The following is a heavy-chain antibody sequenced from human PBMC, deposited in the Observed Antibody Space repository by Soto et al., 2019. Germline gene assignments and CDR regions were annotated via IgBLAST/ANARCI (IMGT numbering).Heavy chain of an antibody. CDR2: IDKCGGDK. D-gene: IGHD2-2*01. CDR1: GFTFTNFL. J-gene: IGHJ4*02. CDR3: AKDTYSRSWYF. V-gene: IGHV3-23*05. Sequence: VQLLESGGDLVQPGGSLRLSCAASGFTFTNFLLTWVRQAPGMGLEWVSSIDKCGGDKYYADSAKGRFTFSRDNSKNTLYLQMNGLRAENTALYYCAKDTYSRSWYFWGQGTLVTVSS.